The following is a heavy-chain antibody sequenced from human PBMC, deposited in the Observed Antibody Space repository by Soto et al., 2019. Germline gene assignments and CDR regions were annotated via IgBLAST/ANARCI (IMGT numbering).Heavy chain of an antibody. J-gene: IGHJ4*02. CDR2: IYWDDSK. CDR3: AHKGPEDWPLDY. CDR1: GFSLSTSGVG. V-gene: IGHV2-5*02. Sequence: QITLKESGPTLVRPTQTLTLTCAFSGFSLSTSGVGVGWIRQPPGKALEWHAVIYWDDSKHYSPSLRSRLTITKDTSKNQVVLTMTNMDPMDTCTYYCAHKGPEDWPLDYWGQGTLVTVSS. D-gene: IGHD3-9*01.